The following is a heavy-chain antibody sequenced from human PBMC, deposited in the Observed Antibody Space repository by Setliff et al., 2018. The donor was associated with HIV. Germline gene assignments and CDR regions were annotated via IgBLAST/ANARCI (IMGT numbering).Heavy chain of an antibody. CDR3: ARDYLYYNMYNGSPVYGMDV. CDR2: ISIGSGGAI. V-gene: IGHV3-48*03. J-gene: IGHJ6*02. Sequence: PGGSLRLSCAASGFTFRSYKFNWVRQAPGRGLEWVSSISIGSGGAIDYADSVQGRFTISRDNSKNSLYLQMNSLRVEDTAVYYCARDYLYYNMYNGSPVYGMDVWGQGTTVTVSS. CDR1: GFTFRSYK. D-gene: IGHD3-10*01.